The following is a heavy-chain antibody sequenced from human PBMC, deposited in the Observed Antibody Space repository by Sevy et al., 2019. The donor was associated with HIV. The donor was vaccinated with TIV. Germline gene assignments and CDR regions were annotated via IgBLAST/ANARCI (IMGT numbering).Heavy chain of an antibody. J-gene: IGHJ4*02. CDR2: SSGTGDYK. D-gene: IGHD5-18*01. CDR3: AKKMGGGSGMAFLVDY. CDR1: GFTFSNFA. Sequence: GGSLRLSCAASGFTFSNFAMGWVRQAPEKGLDWISDSSGTGDYKYYADSVKGRFTISRDNSKNTLSLQMNSLRAEDTAIFYCAKKMGGGSGMAFLVDYWGQGTLVTVSS. V-gene: IGHV3-23*01.